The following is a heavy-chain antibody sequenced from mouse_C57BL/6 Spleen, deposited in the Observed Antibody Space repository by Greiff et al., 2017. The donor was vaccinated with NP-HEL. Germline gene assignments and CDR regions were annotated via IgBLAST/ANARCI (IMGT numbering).Heavy chain of an antibody. V-gene: IGHV1-69*01. D-gene: IGHD1-1*01. CDR2: IDPSDSYT. Sequence: QVQLQQPGAELVMPGASVKLSCKASGYTFTSYWMHWVKQRPGQGLEWIGEIDPSDSYTNYNQKFKGKSTLTVDKSSSTAYMQLSSLTSEDSAVYYCARSFRVVARYFDVWGTGTTVTVSS. CDR1: GYTFTSYW. J-gene: IGHJ1*03. CDR3: ARSFRVVARYFDV.